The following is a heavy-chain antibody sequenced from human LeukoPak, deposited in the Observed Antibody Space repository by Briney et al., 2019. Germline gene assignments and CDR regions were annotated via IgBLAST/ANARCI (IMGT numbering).Heavy chain of an antibody. CDR3: ASGGLGARKYYSDPFHF. CDR2: LYSAGST. CDR1: GFTVSSNY. J-gene: IGHJ4*02. V-gene: IGHV3-53*01. D-gene: IGHD3-10*01. Sequence: GGSLRLSCAASGFTVSSNYMSWVRQAPGKGLEWVSILYSAGSTYYADSARGRFTISRDSSKNTVCLQMNSLTAEDTAVYYCASGGLGARKYYSDPFHFWGQGTLVTVSS.